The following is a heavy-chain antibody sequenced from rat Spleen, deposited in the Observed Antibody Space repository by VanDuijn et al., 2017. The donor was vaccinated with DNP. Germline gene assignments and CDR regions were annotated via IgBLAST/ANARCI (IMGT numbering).Heavy chain of an antibody. V-gene: IGHV2-27*01. CDR3: ARGGMIRGTGSFAY. Sequence: QVQLKESGPGPVQPSETLYLTCTVSGFSLTSYHVHWVRQPPGKGLEWMGRIQSGGISDYNSALKSRLSISRDTSKSQVFLKMNSLQTEDTAMYFCARGGMIRGTGSFAYWGQGTLVTVSS. D-gene: IGHD4-3*01. CDR2: IQSGGIS. J-gene: IGHJ3*01. CDR1: GFSLTSYH.